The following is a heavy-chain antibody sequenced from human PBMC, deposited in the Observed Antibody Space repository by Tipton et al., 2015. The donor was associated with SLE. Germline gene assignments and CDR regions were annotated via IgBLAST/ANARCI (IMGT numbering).Heavy chain of an antibody. J-gene: IGHJ3*01. CDR1: GVSISSSY. CDR3: ARGYFVSSGYSNPFDV. V-gene: IGHV4-59*01. CDR2: VDDGGRS. D-gene: IGHD3-22*01. Sequence: PGLVKPSETLSLTCSVSGVSISSSYWTWIRQPPGKGLEWIGYVDDGGRSSDNSSLQGRVTMSADRSRSQFSLELTSVTAADTAVYYCARGYFVSSGYSNPFDVWGQGTMVTVSS.